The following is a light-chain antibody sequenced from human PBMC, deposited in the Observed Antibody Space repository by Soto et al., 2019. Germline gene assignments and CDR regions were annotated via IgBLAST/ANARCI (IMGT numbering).Light chain of an antibody. CDR1: QGIRSD. V-gene: IGKV1-6*01. Sequence: AIQMTQSPSSLSASVGDRVTITCRASQGIRSDLGWYQQKRGKAPKLLIFDASTLKSGVPSRFSGSGSGTDFTLTISSLQPEDFATYYCLQDHNYPWTFGQGTKVDIK. CDR3: LQDHNYPWT. CDR2: DAS. J-gene: IGKJ1*01.